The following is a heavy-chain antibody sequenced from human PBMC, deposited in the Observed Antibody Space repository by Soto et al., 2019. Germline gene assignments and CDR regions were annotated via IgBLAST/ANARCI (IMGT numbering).Heavy chain of an antibody. V-gene: IGHV3-53*04. Sequence: EVQLVESGGGLVQPGGSLRLSCAASGFIVSDKYMSWVRQAPGKGPEWLSFIYSGGTTYYADSVRGRFTISRHDYENTVYLQMNSLRAEDTAVYYCARHLRLVGFGEYDLWGRGTLVTVSS. CDR2: IYSGGTT. J-gene: IGHJ2*01. CDR3: ARHLRLVGFGEYDL. D-gene: IGHD3-10*01. CDR1: GFIVSDKY.